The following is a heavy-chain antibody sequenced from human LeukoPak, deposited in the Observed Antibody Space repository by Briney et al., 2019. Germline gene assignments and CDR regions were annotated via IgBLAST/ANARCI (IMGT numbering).Heavy chain of an antibody. CDR1: GGTFSSYA. V-gene: IGHV1-69*05. J-gene: IGHJ6*03. D-gene: IGHD2-2*01. CDR2: IIPIFGTA. Sequence: GASVKVSCKASGGTFSSYAISWVRRAPGQGLEWMGGIIPIFGTANYAQKFQGRVTITTDESTSTAYMELSSLRSEDTAVYYCAREYCSSTSCYFVEYYMDVWGKGTTVTVSS. CDR3: AREYCSSTSCYFVEYYMDV.